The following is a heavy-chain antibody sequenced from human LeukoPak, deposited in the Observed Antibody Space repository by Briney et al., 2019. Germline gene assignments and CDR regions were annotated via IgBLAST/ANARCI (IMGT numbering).Heavy chain of an antibody. CDR2: IYYSGST. CDR3: ARGAFDI. CDR1: GGSTSSSSYY. Sequence: SETLSLTCTVSGGSTSSSSYYWGWIRQPPGKGLEWIGSIYYSGSTYYNPSLKSRVTISVDTSKNQFSLKLSSVTAADTAVYYCARGAFDIWGQGTMVTVSS. V-gene: IGHV4-39*01. J-gene: IGHJ3*02.